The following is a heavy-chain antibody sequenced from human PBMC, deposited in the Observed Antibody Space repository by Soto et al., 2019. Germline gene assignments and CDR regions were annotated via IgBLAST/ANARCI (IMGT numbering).Heavy chain of an antibody. J-gene: IGHJ6*02. Sequence: QVQLVQSGAEVKKPGSSVKVSCKASGGTFSTYSISWVRQAPGQGLEWMGESLPIFGTSHYAQNFQGRVTITADESTSTVYMELSSLRSDDTAVYYCARGGRYPNSSFYYGMDGWGQGTTVTVSS. D-gene: IGHD1-20*01. V-gene: IGHV1-69*01. CDR1: GGTFSTYS. CDR2: SLPIFGTS. CDR3: ARGGRYPNSSFYYGMDG.